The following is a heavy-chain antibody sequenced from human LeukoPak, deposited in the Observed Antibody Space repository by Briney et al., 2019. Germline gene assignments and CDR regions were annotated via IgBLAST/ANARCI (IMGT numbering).Heavy chain of an antibody. CDR3: AKSVDTAIRYDAFDI. Sequence: PGGSLRLSCAASGFTFSDYYMSWIRQAPGKGLEWVSAISGSGGSTYYADSVKGRFTISRDNSKNTLYLQMNSLRAEDTAVYYCAKSVDTAIRYDAFDIWGQGTMVTVSS. CDR1: GFTFSDYY. CDR2: ISGSGGST. D-gene: IGHD5-18*01. V-gene: IGHV3-23*01. J-gene: IGHJ3*02.